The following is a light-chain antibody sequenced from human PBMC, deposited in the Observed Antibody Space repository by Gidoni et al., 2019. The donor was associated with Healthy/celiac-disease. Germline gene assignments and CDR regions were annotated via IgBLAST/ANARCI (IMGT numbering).Light chain of an antibody. Sequence: CRASQSISSYLNWYQQKPGKAPKLLIYAASSLQSGVPSRFSGSGSGTDFTLTISSLQPEDFATYYCQQSYSTPFTFGQGTRLEIK. CDR2: AAS. V-gene: IGKV1-39*01. CDR3: QQSYSTPFT. CDR1: QSISSY. J-gene: IGKJ5*01.